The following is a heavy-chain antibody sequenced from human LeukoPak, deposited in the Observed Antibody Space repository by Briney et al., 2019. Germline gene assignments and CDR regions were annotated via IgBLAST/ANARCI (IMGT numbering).Heavy chain of an antibody. J-gene: IGHJ4*02. Sequence: ASVKVSCKVPGYTLTELSMHWVRQAPGKGLEWMGGFDPEDGETIYAQKFQGRVTMTEDTSTDTAYMELSSLRSEDTAVYYCATAMYSSTHSEVGATVYFDYWGQGTLVTVSS. CDR3: ATAMYSSTHSEVGATVYFDY. CDR2: FDPEDGET. CDR1: GYTLTELS. D-gene: IGHD1-26*01. V-gene: IGHV1-24*01.